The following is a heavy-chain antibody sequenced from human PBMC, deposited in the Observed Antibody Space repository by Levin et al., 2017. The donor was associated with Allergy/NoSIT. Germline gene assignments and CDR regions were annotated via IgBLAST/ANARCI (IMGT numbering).Heavy chain of an antibody. J-gene: IGHJ4*02. V-gene: IGHV3-21*01. Sequence: PGGSLRLSCAASGFTFSSYSMNWVRQAPGKGLEWVSSISSSSSYIYYADSVKGRFTISRDNAKNSLYLQMNSLRAEDTAVYYCARRKGESSGYHFDYWGQGTLVTVSS. CDR3: ARRKGESSGYHFDY. CDR2: ISSSSSYI. CDR1: GFTFSSYS. D-gene: IGHD3-22*01.